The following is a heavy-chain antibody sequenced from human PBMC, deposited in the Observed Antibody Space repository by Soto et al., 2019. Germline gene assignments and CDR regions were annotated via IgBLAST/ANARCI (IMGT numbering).Heavy chain of an antibody. D-gene: IGHD6-13*01. CDR2: ISYDGSNK. CDR3: ARHEAAAGTRRPETSVGATSRLWSNQKNEKGNWFDP. CDR1: GFTFSSYA. V-gene: IGHV3-30-3*01. J-gene: IGHJ5*02. Sequence: PGGSLRLSCAASGFTFSSYAMHWVRQAPGKGLEWVAVISYDGSNKYYADSVKGRFTISRDNSKNTLYLQMNSLRAEDTAVYYCARHEAAAGTRRPETSVGATSRLWSNQKNEKGNWFDPWGQGTLVTVSS.